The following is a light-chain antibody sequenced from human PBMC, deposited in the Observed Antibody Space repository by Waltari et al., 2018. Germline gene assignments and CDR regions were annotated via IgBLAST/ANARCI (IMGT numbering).Light chain of an antibody. Sequence: QTVVTQEPSLSVSPGGTVTLPCGLISGSVAAAPSPYWFQQAPRQAPRPLTFDTTTRSSGVPDRFSGSILDNKAALTITGAQAEDECDYYCALSMGSGIWVFGGGTKLTVL. CDR2: DTT. CDR1: SGSVAAAPS. J-gene: IGLJ3*02. CDR3: ALSMGSGIWV. V-gene: IGLV8-61*01.